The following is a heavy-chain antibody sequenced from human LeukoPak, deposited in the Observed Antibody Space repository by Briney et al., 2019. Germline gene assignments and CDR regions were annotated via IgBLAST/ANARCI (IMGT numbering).Heavy chain of an antibody. CDR2: ISSSSSYI. V-gene: IGHV3-21*01. D-gene: IGHD3-9*01. J-gene: IGHJ6*03. CDR3: ARGSVLRYFDWPNYYMDV. Sequence: GGSLRLSCAASGFTFSSYSMNWVRQAPGKGLEWVSSISSSSSYIYYADSVKGRFTISRDNAKNSLYLQMNSLRAEDTAVYYCARGSVLRYFDWPNYYMDVRGKGTTVTVSS. CDR1: GFTFSSYS.